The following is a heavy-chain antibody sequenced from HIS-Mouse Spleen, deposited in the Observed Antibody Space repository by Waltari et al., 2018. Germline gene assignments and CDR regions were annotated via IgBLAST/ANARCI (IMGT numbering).Heavy chain of an antibody. CDR2: IYSGGST. J-gene: IGHJ4*02. D-gene: IGHD3-10*01. V-gene: IGHV3-53*02. Sequence: EVQLVETGVGLIQPGGSLRLSCAASGFTFRSYSMSVLRAAPGKGLEWVSVIYSGGSTYYADSVKGRFNISRDNSKNTLYLQMNSLRAEDTAVYYCARHYYYGSGSYYFDYWGQGTLVTVSS. CDR3: ARHYYYGSGSYYFDY. CDR1: GFTFRSYS.